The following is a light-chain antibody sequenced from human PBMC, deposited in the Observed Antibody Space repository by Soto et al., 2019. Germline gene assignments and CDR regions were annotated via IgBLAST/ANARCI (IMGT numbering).Light chain of an antibody. J-gene: IGLJ2*01. CDR1: ISNIGSNF. CDR2: RNN. Sequence: QSVLTQPPSASGTPGQRVTISCSGSISNIGSNFIYWYQQLPGTAPKLLIFRNNERPSGVPDRFSGSKFGNSASLAISGLRSEDEADYHCAAWDDSLSGVVFGGGTKLTVL. CDR3: AAWDDSLSGVV. V-gene: IGLV1-47*01.